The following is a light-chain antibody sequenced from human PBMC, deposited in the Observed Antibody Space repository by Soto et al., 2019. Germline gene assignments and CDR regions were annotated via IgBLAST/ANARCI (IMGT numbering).Light chain of an antibody. CDR3: AAWDDRLSGPGVV. CDR1: SSNVGSNY. V-gene: IGLV1-47*01. Sequence: QSVPTQPPSASGTPGQRVTISCSGSSSNVGSNYVYWYQQLPGRAPKLLIYRNNQRPSGVPDRFSGSKSGTSASLAISGLRSEDEADYYCAAWDDRLSGPGVVFGGGTKLTVL. J-gene: IGLJ2*01. CDR2: RNN.